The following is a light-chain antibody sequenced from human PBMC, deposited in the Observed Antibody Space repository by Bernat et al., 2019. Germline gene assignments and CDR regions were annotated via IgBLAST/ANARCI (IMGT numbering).Light chain of an antibody. V-gene: IGKV1-17*01. CDR1: QYINTY. CDR3: LQYNRYTVT. CDR2: AAS. J-gene: IGKJ3*01. Sequence: VRDRFTITCRSSQYINTYLNLYQHKPGKAPKLLIYAASILQSGVPSMFSGSGSVTDFTLTISRLQPEDLATYSCLQYNRYTVTFGPGTKLDIK.